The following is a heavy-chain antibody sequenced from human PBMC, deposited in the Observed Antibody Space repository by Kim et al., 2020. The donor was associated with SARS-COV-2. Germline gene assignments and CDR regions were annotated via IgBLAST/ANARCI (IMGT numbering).Heavy chain of an antibody. D-gene: IGHD2-15*01. V-gene: IGHV3-30*18. Sequence: GGSLRLSCAASGFTFSSYGMHWVRQAPGKGLEWVAVISYDGSNKYYADSVKGRFTISRDNSKNTLYLQMNSLRAEDTAVYYCAKLGGSEMTYDYWGQGT. J-gene: IGHJ4*02. CDR2: ISYDGSNK. CDR3: AKLGGSEMTYDY. CDR1: GFTFSSYG.